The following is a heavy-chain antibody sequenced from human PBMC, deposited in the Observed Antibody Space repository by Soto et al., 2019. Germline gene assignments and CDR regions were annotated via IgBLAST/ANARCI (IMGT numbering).Heavy chain of an antibody. V-gene: IGHV3-11*01. Sequence: QVQLVESGGGLVKPGGSLRLSCAASGFTLSDYYMSWIRQAPGKGLEWVSYIGSSDNIIYYADSVKGRFTISRDNAKNSLYLQMNSLRAEDTAVYYCARDLGYYESSGYFDYWGQGTLVTVSS. CDR2: IGSSDNII. CDR3: ARDLGYYESSGYFDY. CDR1: GFTLSDYY. J-gene: IGHJ4*02. D-gene: IGHD3-22*01.